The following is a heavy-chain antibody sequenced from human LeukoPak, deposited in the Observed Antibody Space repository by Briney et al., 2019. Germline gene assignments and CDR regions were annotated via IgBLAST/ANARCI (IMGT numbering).Heavy chain of an antibody. CDR1: GGSFSGYY. CDR2: INHSGST. D-gene: IGHD3-10*01. Sequence: SETLSLTCAVYGGSFSGYYWSWIRQPPGKGLEWIGEINHSGSTNYNPSLKSRVTISVDTSKNQVSLKLSSVTAADTAVYYCARGPSLLWFGELLHRLWAFDIWGQGTMVTVSS. CDR3: ARGPSLLWFGELLHRLWAFDI. J-gene: IGHJ3*02. V-gene: IGHV4-34*01.